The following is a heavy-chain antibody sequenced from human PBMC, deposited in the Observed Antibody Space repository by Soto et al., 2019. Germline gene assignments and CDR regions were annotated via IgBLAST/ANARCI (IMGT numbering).Heavy chain of an antibody. Sequence: PSGTLSLTCAVSGGSISSGGYSWSWIRQPPGKGLEWIGYIYHSGSTYNNPSLKSRVTISVDRSKNQFSLKLSSVTAADTAVYYCAREVRGAPNFDCNDDAFDIWGQGTMVTVSS. CDR3: AREVRGAPNFDCNDDAFDI. V-gene: IGHV4-30-2*01. CDR1: GGSISSGGYS. J-gene: IGHJ3*02. D-gene: IGHD3-9*01. CDR2: IYHSGST.